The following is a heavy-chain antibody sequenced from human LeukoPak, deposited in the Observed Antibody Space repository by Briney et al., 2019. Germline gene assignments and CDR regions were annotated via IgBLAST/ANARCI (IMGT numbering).Heavy chain of an antibody. Sequence: GESLKISCKGSGYSFTSSWIGWVRQMPGKGLEWMGIIYPGDSNTRYSPSFQGQVTISADKSISTAYLQWSSLKASDTAIYYCARQAYGSHFDAFDIWGQGTMVTVSS. J-gene: IGHJ3*02. V-gene: IGHV5-51*01. CDR1: GYSFTSSW. CDR3: ARQAYGSHFDAFDI. D-gene: IGHD3-22*01. CDR2: IYPGDSNT.